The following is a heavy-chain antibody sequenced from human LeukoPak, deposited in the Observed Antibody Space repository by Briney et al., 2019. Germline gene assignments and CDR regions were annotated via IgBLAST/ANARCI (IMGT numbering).Heavy chain of an antibody. V-gene: IGHV3-30-3*01. CDR1: GFTFSSYA. D-gene: IGHD6-13*01. CDR3: AAGYSSSWYPPFDY. CDR2: ISYDGSNK. J-gene: IGHJ4*02. Sequence: PGRSLRLSCAASGFTFSSYAMHWVRQAPGKGLEWVAVISYDGSNKYYADSVKGRFTISRDNSKNTLYLQMNSLRAEDTAVYYCAAGYSSSWYPPFDYWGQGTLVTVSS.